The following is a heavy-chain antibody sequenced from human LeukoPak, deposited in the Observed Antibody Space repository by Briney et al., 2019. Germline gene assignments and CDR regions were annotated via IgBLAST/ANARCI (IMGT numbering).Heavy chain of an antibody. Sequence: GESLKISCAASGFTFSSYSMNWVRQAPGKGLEWVSSISSSSSYIYYADSVKGRFTISRDNAKNSLYLQMNSLRAEDTAVYYCARGAATMVRGVGMDVWGQGTTVTVSS. CDR1: GFTFSSYS. J-gene: IGHJ6*02. D-gene: IGHD3-10*01. V-gene: IGHV3-21*01. CDR2: ISSSSSYI. CDR3: ARGAATMVRGVGMDV.